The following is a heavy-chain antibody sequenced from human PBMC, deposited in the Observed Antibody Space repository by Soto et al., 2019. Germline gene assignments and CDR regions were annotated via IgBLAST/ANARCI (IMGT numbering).Heavy chain of an antibody. J-gene: IGHJ6*01. CDR2: IIRIFGTA. V-gene: IGHV1-69*01. CDR3: ASSIQHLRVSIDYYYGMDV. CDR1: GGTFSSYA. Sequence: QVQLVQSGAEVKKPGSSVKVSCTASGGTFSSYAISWVRQAPGQGLEWMGGIIRIFGTANYAQKFKGSVTITADESTSTAYMQQSSLRSEDTAVYYCASSIQHLRVSIDYYYGMDVWGQGTTVTVCS. D-gene: IGHD5-18*01.